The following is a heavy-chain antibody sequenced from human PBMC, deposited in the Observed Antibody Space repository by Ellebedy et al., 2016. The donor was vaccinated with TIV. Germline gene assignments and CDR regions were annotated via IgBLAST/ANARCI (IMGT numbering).Heavy chain of an antibody. CDR3: ANPDSGSSHTWYYGMDV. D-gene: IGHD1-26*01. CDR2: IRGSGRST. J-gene: IGHJ6*02. V-gene: IGHV3-23*01. CDR1: GFTFSSYA. Sequence: GESLKISCAASGFTFSSYAMRCVRQAPGTGLEWVPAIRGSGRSTYYADSVKGRFTISRDNSKNTLYLQMNSLRVEDTAGYYCANPDSGSSHTWYYGMDVWGQGTTVTVSS.